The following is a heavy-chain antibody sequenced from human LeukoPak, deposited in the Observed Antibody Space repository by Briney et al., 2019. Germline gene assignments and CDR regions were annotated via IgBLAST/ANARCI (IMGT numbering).Heavy chain of an antibody. CDR2: ISAYNGNT. CDR3: ARDFYDYGVPTLFDY. D-gene: IGHD4-17*01. J-gene: IGHJ4*02. V-gene: IGHV1-18*01. CDR1: GYTFTSYG. Sequence: ASVKVSCKASGYTFTSYGISWVRQAPGQGLEWMGWISAYNGNTNYAQKLQGRVTMTTDTYTSTAYMELRSLRSDDTAVYYCARDFYDYGVPTLFDYWGQGTLVTVSS.